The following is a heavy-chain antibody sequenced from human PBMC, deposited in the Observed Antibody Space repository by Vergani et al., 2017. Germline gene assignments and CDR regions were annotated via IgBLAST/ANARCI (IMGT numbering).Heavy chain of an antibody. CDR3: ARDTPPYDRRAVYWFDP. CDR1: GGTFSSYA. V-gene: IGHV1-69*01. CDR2: IIHIFGTA. Sequence: QVQLVQSGAEVKKPGSSVKVSCKASGGTFSSYAISWVRQAPGQGLEWMGGIIHIFGTANYAQKFQGRVTITADESTSTAYMELSSLRSEDTAVYYCARDTPPYDRRAVYWFDPWGQGTLVTVSA. D-gene: IGHD1-14*01. J-gene: IGHJ5*02.